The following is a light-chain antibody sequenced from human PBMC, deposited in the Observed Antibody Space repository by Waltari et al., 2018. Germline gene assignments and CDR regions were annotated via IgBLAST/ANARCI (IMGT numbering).Light chain of an antibody. CDR2: MND. CDR3: ASWDDSLNGHYV. CDR1: SSNIGANA. J-gene: IGLJ1*01. Sequence: QSVLTQPPSASGTPGQRVTLSCSGRSSNIGANAVNWYQQFPGTAPKLLMYMNDERPSGVPDRFSGSKSATSASLVISGLQSEDEADYYCASWDDSLNGHYVFGSGTKV. V-gene: IGLV1-44*01.